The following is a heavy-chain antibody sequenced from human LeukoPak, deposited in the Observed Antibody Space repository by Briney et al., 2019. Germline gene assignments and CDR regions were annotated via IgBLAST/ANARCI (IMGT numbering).Heavy chain of an antibody. V-gene: IGHV4-59*12. CDR1: GGSISSYY. D-gene: IGHD6-13*01. CDR2: IDYSGTT. Sequence: SETLSLTCTVSGGSISSYYWTWMRQPPGKGLEWIGYIDYSGTTNYNPSLKSRVAISVDTSKNQFSLKLSSVTAADTAVYYCARGKRSSSWYERYYYMDVWGKGTTVTVSS. CDR3: ARGKRSSSWYERYYYMDV. J-gene: IGHJ6*03.